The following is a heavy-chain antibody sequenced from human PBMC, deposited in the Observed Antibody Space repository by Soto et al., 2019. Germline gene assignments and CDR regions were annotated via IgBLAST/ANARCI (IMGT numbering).Heavy chain of an antibody. J-gene: IGHJ5*02. D-gene: IGHD2-2*01. V-gene: IGHV5-51*01. CDR1: GYSFTSYW. CDR2: IYPGDSDT. Sequence: PGESLKISCKGSGYSFTSYWIGWVRQMPGKGLEWMGIIYPGDSDTRYSPSFQGQVTISADKSISTAYLQWSSLKASDTAMYYCARGVVPSAIRRYLFAPWSQGTLVPGSS. CDR3: ARGVVPSAIRRYLFAP.